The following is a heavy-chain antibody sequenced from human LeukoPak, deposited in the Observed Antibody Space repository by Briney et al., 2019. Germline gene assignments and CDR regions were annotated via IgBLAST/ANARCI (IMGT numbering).Heavy chain of an antibody. J-gene: IGHJ4*02. CDR3: AKGRGLSPSSNDY. CDR2: LTGSGANT. Sequence: PRRSLRLSFSASAFSSRSYAMSWVRQAPGKGLEWVSSLTGSGANTYSAASVKGRFTYSRASSNTTLYLPMNLLTAQDTPVFHCAKGRGLSPSSNDYWGKGTMVTVSS. D-gene: IGHD3-10*01. CDR1: AFSSRSYA. V-gene: IGHV3-23*01.